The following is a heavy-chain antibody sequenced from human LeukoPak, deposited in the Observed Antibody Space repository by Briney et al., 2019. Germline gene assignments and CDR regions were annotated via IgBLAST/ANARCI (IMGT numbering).Heavy chain of an antibody. CDR2: INPNSGGT. Sequence: ASVKVSCKASGYTFTGYYMHWVRQAPGQGLEWMGWINPNSGGTNYAQKFQGRVTMTRDTSISTAYMELSRLRSDDTAVYYCARELSGYYDSGYFDYWGQGTLVTVSS. CDR1: GYTFTGYY. D-gene: IGHD3-22*01. J-gene: IGHJ4*02. CDR3: ARELSGYYDSGYFDY. V-gene: IGHV1-2*02.